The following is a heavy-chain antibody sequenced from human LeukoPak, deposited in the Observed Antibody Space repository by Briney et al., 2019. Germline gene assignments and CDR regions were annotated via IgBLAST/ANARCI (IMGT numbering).Heavy chain of an antibody. J-gene: IGHJ4*02. CDR1: GITFSSHG. D-gene: IGHD3-3*01. CDR2: IPYVANNK. V-gene: IGHV3-30*02. CDR3: ARSLLRFLEWELPMGY. Sequence: GGSLRLSCAASGITFSSHGMHWVRQAPGKGLEWVAFIPYVANNKYYADSVKGRFSISRDNSKNPLYLQMNSLRPEDTAVYYCARSLLRFLEWELPMGYWGQGTLVTVSS.